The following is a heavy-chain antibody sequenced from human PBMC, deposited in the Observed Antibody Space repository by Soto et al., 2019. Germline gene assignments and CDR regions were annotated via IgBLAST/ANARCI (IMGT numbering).Heavy chain of an antibody. Sequence: SVKVSCKASGGTFSSYAISWVRQAPGQGLEWMGGIIPIFGTANYAQKFQGRVTITADESTSTAYMELSSLRSEDTAVYYCARAIDFWSGYYNTLGAYYYYGMDVWGQGTTVTVSS. CDR2: IIPIFGTA. D-gene: IGHD3-3*01. J-gene: IGHJ6*02. V-gene: IGHV1-69*13. CDR1: GGTFSSYA. CDR3: ARAIDFWSGYYNTLGAYYYYGMDV.